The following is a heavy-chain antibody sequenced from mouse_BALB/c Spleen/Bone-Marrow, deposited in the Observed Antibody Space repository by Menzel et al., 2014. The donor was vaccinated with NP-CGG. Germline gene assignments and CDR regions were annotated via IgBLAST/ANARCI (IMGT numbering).Heavy chain of an antibody. CDR2: IRNEANGYTT. D-gene: IGHD1-1*01. V-gene: IGHV7-3*02. CDR3: GRDNGSSPSYWFFNV. CDR1: GFTFTDYY. Sequence: EVKLVESGGGLVQPGGSLRLSCATSGFTFTDYYMTWVRQPSGKALEWLSFIRNEANGYTTEYSASVKGRFTTSRDNSQSILYLQMNTLRAEDSATYYGGRDNGSSPSYWFFNVWGAGTTVTVSS. J-gene: IGHJ1*01.